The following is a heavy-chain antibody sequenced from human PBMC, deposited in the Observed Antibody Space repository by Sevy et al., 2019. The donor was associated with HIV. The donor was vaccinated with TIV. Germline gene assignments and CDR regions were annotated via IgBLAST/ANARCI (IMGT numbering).Heavy chain of an antibody. CDR1: GGSINNYY. V-gene: IGHV4-59*08. Sequence: SETLSLTCTVSGGSINNYYWSWIRLPPGKGLEYIGNIYFSGGAYYNPSLRGRVTISVDTSKNQFSRKLTSVTAADTAVYYCARQKGGTNLIDYWGQGSLVTVSS. D-gene: IGHD2-2*01. CDR3: ARQKGGTNLIDY. J-gene: IGHJ4*02. CDR2: IYFSGGA.